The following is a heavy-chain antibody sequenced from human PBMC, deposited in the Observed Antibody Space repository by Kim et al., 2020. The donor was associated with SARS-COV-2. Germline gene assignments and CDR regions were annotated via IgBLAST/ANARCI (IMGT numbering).Heavy chain of an antibody. Sequence: ASVKVSCKASGYTFTSYAMHWVRQAPGQRLEWMGWINAGNGNTKYSQKFQGRVTITRDTSASTAYMELSSLRSEDTAVYYCARGNGAWGYWWGFDYWGQGTLVTVSS. V-gene: IGHV1-3*01. CDR1: GYTFTSYA. J-gene: IGHJ4*02. CDR3: ARGNGAWGYWWGFDY. D-gene: IGHD2-8*02. CDR2: INAGNGNT.